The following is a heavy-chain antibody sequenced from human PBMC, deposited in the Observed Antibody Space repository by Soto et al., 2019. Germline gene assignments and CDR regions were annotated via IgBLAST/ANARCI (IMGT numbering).Heavy chain of an antibody. V-gene: IGHV1-46*01. CDR1: GYTFTSYY. J-gene: IGHJ3*02. CDR2: INPSGGST. CDR3: ARAVTIFGVVPQGFDI. D-gene: IGHD3-3*01. Sequence: QEQLVQSGAEVKKPGASVKVSCKASGYTFTSYYMHWVRQAPGQGLEWMGIINPSGGSTSYAQKFQGRVTMTRDTSTSTVYMELSSLRSEDTAVYYCARAVTIFGVVPQGFDIWGQGTMVTVSS.